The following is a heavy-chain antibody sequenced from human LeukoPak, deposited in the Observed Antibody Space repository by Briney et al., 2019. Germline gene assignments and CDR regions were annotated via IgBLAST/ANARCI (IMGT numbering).Heavy chain of an antibody. J-gene: IGHJ4*02. D-gene: IGHD6-13*01. CDR2: ISGSGGST. CDR1: GFTFSSYW. V-gene: IGHV3-23*01. Sequence: GGSLLLSCAASGFTFSSYWMSWVRQAPGKGLEWVSGISGSGGSTYYADSVKGRFTISRDNSKNTLYLQMNSLRAEDTAVYYWAKEDQQMVYYFDHWGQGTLVTVSS. CDR3: AKEDQQMVYYFDH.